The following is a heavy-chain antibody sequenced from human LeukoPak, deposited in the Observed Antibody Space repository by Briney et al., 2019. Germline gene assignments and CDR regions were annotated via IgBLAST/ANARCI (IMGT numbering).Heavy chain of an antibody. V-gene: IGHV4-39*07. CDR3: ARESMVRGVSYDY. CDR2: IYYSGST. J-gene: IGHJ4*02. D-gene: IGHD3-10*01. CDR1: GGSISSSSYY. Sequence: SETLSLTCTVSGGSISSSSYYWGWIRQPPGKGLEWIGSIYYSGSTYYNPSLKSRVTISVDTSKNQFSLKLSSVTAADTAVYYCARESMVRGVSYDYWGQGTLVTVSS.